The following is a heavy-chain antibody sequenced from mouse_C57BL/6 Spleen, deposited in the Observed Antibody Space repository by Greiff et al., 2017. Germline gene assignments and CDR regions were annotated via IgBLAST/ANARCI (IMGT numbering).Heavy chain of an antibody. J-gene: IGHJ2*01. CDR1: GFTFSSYA. D-gene: IGHD3-3*01. CDR3: ARDPGRGFDD. CDR2: ISDGGSYT. Sequence: EVMLVESGGGLVKPGGSLKLSCAASGFTFSSYAMSWVRQTPEKRLEWVATISDGGSYTYYPDNVKGRFTISRDNAKNNLYLQMSHLKSEDTAMYYCARDPGRGFDDWGQGTTLTVSS. V-gene: IGHV5-4*01.